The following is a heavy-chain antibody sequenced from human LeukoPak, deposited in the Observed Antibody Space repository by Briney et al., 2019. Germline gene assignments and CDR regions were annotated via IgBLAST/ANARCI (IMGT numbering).Heavy chain of an antibody. V-gene: IGHV4-59*01. CDR3: ARFPWALGATSPYFDY. D-gene: IGHD1-26*01. CDR1: GGSISSYY. J-gene: IGHJ4*02. CDR2: IYYSGST. Sequence: SETLSLTCTVSGGSISSYYWSWIRQPPGKGLEWIGYIYYSGSTNYNPSLKSRVTISVDTSKNQFSLKLSSVTAADTAVYYCARFPWALGATSPYFDYWGQGTLVTVSS.